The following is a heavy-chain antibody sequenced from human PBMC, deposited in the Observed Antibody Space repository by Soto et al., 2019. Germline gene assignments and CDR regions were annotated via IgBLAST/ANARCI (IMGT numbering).Heavy chain of an antibody. CDR2: IWYDGSNK. Sequence: QVQLVESGGGVVQPGRSLRLSCAASGFTFSSYGMHWVRQAPGKGLEWVAVIWYDGSNKYYADSVKGRFTNSRDNSKNTLYLQMNSLRAEDTAVYYCARDDGYDSSGYTFDYWGQRTLVTVSS. CDR1: GFTFSSYG. D-gene: IGHD3-22*01. CDR3: ARDDGYDSSGYTFDY. V-gene: IGHV3-33*01. J-gene: IGHJ4*02.